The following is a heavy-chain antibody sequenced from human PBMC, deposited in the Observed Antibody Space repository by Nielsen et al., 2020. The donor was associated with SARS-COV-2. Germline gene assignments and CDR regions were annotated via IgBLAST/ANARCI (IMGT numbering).Heavy chain of an antibody. J-gene: IGHJ5*02. D-gene: IGHD3-16*02. CDR2: ISPSNGNT. CDR3: VIVTAALAFDP. CDR1: GYTFTSND. V-gene: IGHV1-18*04. Sequence: ASVKVSCKASGYTFTSNDITWVRQAPGQGLEWMGRISPSNGNTKYAQRFQGRVTFTSDTSATTALMELSSLKSEDTAVYFCVIVTAALAFDPWGQGTLVTVSS.